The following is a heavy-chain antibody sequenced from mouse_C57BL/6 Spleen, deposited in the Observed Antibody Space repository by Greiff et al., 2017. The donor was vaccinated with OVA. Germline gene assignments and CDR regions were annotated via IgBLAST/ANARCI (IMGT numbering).Heavy chain of an antibody. J-gene: IGHJ3*01. CDR3: ARSYYEYSAWFAY. V-gene: IGHV1-18*01. D-gene: IGHD2-4*01. CDR2: INPNNGGT. CDR1: GYTFTDYN. Sequence: VQLQQSGPELVKPGASVKIPCKASGYTFTDYNMDWVKQSHGKSLEWIGDINPNNGGTIYNQKFKGKATLTVDKSSSTAYMELRSLTSEDTAVYYCARSYYEYSAWFAYWGQGTLVTVSA.